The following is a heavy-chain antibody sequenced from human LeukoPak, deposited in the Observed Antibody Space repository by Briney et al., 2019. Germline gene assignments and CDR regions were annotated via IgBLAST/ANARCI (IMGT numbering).Heavy chain of an antibody. Sequence: GGSLRLSCAASGFIFSNFAMTWVRQAPGKGLEWVSIIGGVSESFYYADSVKGRFTVSRDNSKDTLYLQINNPRDEDTAVYYCARRWLGDPYGMDVWGQGTTVSVSS. D-gene: IGHD3-10*01. V-gene: IGHV3-23*01. CDR3: ARRWLGDPYGMDV. CDR2: IGGVSESF. J-gene: IGHJ6*02. CDR1: GFIFSNFA.